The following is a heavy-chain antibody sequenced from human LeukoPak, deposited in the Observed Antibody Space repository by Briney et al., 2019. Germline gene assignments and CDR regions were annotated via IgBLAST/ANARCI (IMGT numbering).Heavy chain of an antibody. J-gene: IGHJ3*02. CDR2: IYPRGST. CDR3: ARGRYCTATTCDAGGDAFDI. Sequence: SETLSLTCTVSGGSISNYYWSWIRQPAGKGLEWIGRIYPRGSTTYSSSLKSRVTMSADTSKNPFSLNLTSLTAADTAVYYCARGRYCTATTCDAGGDAFDIWGQGTMVTVSS. D-gene: IGHD2-2*01. CDR1: GGSISNYY. V-gene: IGHV4-4*07.